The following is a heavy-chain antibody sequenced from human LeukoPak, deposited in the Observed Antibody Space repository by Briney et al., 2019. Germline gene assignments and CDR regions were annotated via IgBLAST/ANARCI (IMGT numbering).Heavy chain of an antibody. CDR2: TYYVSKRYN. Sequence: QTLSLTCAISGDSVSSNSAAWNCIRQSPSGGLEWLGRTYYVSKRYNDYTVCVKTRITINPDTTKNQFSLQLNSVTPEDTAVYYCARDLRGIAVAGRLDYWGQGTLVTVSS. J-gene: IGHJ4*02. CDR3: ARDLRGIAVAGRLDY. CDR1: GDSVSSNSAA. V-gene: IGHV6-1*01. D-gene: IGHD6-19*01.